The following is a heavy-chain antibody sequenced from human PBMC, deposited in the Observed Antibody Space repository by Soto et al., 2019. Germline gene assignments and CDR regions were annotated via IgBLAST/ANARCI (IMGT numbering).Heavy chain of an antibody. J-gene: IGHJ5*02. CDR2: IYNSGST. V-gene: IGHV4-31*02. Sequence: WTWIRQHPGKGLEWIGYIYNSGSTFYNPSLKSRLSISVDASKNQFFLKLSSVTAADTAVYYCAREGEEMIVGFDPWGQGMLVTVSS. D-gene: IGHD3-22*01. CDR3: AREGEEMIVGFDP.